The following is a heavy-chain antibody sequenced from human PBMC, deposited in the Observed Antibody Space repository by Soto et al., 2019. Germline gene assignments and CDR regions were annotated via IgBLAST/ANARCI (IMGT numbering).Heavy chain of an antibody. CDR1: GYTFTSYY. CDR2: INPSGGST. Sequence: GASVKVSCKASGYTFTSYYMHWVRQAPGQGLEWMGIINPSGGSTSYAQKFQGRVTMTRDTSTSTVYMELSSLRSEDTAVYYCARDRSGYVGGRPGIDYWAQGTLVTVSS. CDR3: ARDRSGYVGGRPGIDY. D-gene: IGHD3-22*01. V-gene: IGHV1-46*01. J-gene: IGHJ4*02.